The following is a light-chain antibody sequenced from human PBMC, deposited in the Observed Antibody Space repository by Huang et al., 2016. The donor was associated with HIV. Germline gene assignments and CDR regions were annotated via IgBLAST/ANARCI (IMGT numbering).Light chain of an antibody. CDR3: QQRSKWPPYT. Sequence: EIVLTQSPATLSLSPGERATLSCRASQSVGSYLAWYQQKLGQAPRLLIYDASNRATGIPARFSGSGSGTDFTLTIRSLEPEDLAVYYCQQRSKWPPYTFGQGTKVEIK. CDR1: QSVGSY. J-gene: IGKJ2*01. CDR2: DAS. V-gene: IGKV3-11*01.